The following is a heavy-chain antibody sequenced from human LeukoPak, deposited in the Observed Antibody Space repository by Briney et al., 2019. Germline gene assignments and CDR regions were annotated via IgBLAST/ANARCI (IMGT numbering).Heavy chain of an antibody. J-gene: IGHJ3*02. D-gene: IGHD3-9*01. CDR1: GFTVSSSY. Sequence: GSLRLSCAASGFTVSSSYMSWVRQAPGKGLEWVSVIYSGGSTYYADSVKGRFTISRDNSKNTLYLQMNSLRAEDTAVYYCARGGRYFDWLLFGAFDIWGQGTMVTVSS. CDR3: ARGGRYFDWLLFGAFDI. CDR2: IYSGGST. V-gene: IGHV3-53*01.